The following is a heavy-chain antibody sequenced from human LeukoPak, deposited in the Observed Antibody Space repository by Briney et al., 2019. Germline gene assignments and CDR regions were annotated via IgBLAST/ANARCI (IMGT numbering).Heavy chain of an antibody. CDR1: GGSISSGGYS. CDR3: ARDSAGGVGYTPWYGMDV. V-gene: IGHV4-30-2*01. J-gene: IGHJ6*02. CDR2: IYHSGST. Sequence: SQTLSLTCAVSGGSISSGGYSWSWIRQPPGKGLEWIGYIYHSGSTYYNPSLKSRVTISVDRSKNQFSLQLNSVTPEDTAVYYCARDSAGGVGYTPWYGMDVWGQGTTVTVSS. D-gene: IGHD5-24*01.